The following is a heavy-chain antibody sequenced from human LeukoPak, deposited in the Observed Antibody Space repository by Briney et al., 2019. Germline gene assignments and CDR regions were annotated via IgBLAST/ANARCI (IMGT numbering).Heavy chain of an antibody. D-gene: IGHD6-13*01. CDR3: ARATSSFGWYFDL. Sequence: GGSLRLSCVASGFTFGKYWMSWVRQAPGKGLEWVANIKLDGSEKNYVDSVKGRFTISRDNTKNTLYLQMNSLRAEDTAVYYCARATSSFGWYFDLWGRGTLVTVSS. J-gene: IGHJ2*01. V-gene: IGHV3-7*03. CDR2: IKLDGSEK. CDR1: GFTFGKYW.